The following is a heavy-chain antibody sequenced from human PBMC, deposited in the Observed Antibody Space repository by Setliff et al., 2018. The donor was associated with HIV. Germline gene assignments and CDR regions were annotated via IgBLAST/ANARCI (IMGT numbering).Heavy chain of an antibody. V-gene: IGHV1-46*02. Sequence: EASVKVSCKTSGYTFDIYYIHWVRQAPGQGLEWMGVIDPTGGRTTYAQKFEDRVTMTRDLSTSTVYMELTRLKSEDVAIYYCARDGINYDFWSGQNASNWFDPWGQGTLVTV. CDR2: IDPTGGRT. CDR3: ARDGINYDFWSGQNASNWFDP. CDR1: GYTFDIYY. D-gene: IGHD3-3*01. J-gene: IGHJ5*02.